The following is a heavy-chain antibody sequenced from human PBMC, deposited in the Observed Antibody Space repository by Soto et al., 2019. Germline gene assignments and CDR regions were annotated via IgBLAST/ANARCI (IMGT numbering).Heavy chain of an antibody. CDR3: ARDSTITSAWRGLDV. D-gene: IGHD3-10*01. J-gene: IGHJ6*02. CDR2: IFHTGST. V-gene: IGHV4-31*03. CDR1: GDSISTPEFF. Sequence: QLQESGPGLVKSSQTLSLTCTVSGDSISTPEFFWAWVRQPPGRGLEWIGYIFHTGSTYQNPSLQSRLTMSIDTSKGQFSLNLSSETAADTATYYCARDSTITSAWRGLDVWGQGITVTVSS.